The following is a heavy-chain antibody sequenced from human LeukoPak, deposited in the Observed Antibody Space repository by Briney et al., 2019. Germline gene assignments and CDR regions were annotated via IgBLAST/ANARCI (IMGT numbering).Heavy chain of an antibody. CDR3: SRHWYCGGDCYDEF. CDR1: SGSFSGYY. D-gene: IGHD2-21*02. V-gene: IGHV4-34*01. J-gene: IGHJ4*02. CDR2: INHSGST. Sequence: SETLSLTCAYSGSFSGYYWSWIRQSPGQGLEWIGEINHSGSTNYNPSLKSRVTMSVDTSKNHFSLYLRSVTAADTAVYYCSRHWYCGGDCYDEFWGQGTLVTVSS.